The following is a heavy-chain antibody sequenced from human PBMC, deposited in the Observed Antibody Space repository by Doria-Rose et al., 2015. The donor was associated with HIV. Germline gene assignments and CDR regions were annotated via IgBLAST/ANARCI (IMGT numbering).Heavy chain of an antibody. CDR1: GVSLSSPGMG. Sequence: QITLKESSPVLVKPTETLTLTCTVSGVSLSSPGMGVSWIRQPPGKALEWLANIYSNDVRSYRSSLSSRLTISRGTSKCQVVLTIADMDPVDTATYYCARIKSSRWYHKYYFDFWGQGTLVIVSA. V-gene: IGHV2-26*01. D-gene: IGHD6-13*01. CDR2: IYSNDVR. J-gene: IGHJ4*02. CDR3: ARIKSSRWYHKYYFDF.